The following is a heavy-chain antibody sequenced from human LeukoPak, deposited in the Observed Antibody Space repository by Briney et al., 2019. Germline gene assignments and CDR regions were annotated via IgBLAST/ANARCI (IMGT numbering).Heavy chain of an antibody. Sequence: GGSLRLSCAASGFTFSSYEMNWVRQAPGKGLEWVSYISSSGSTIYYADSVKGRFTISRDNAKNSLYLQMNSLRAEDTAVYYCARDPKYYYDSSAPDAFDIWGQGTMVTVSS. CDR3: ARDPKYYYDSSAPDAFDI. CDR1: GFTFSSYE. J-gene: IGHJ3*02. CDR2: ISSSGSTI. V-gene: IGHV3-48*03. D-gene: IGHD3-22*01.